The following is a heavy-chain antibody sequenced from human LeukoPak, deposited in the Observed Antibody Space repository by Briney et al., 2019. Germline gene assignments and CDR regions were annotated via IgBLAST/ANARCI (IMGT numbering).Heavy chain of an antibody. Sequence: PSETLSLTCAVSGGSISSGGYSWSWIRQPPGKGLEWIGYIYHSGSTYCNPSLKSRVTISVDRSKNQFSLKLSSVTAADTAVYYCARGGAKGPYYFDYWGQGTLVTVSS. J-gene: IGHJ4*02. V-gene: IGHV4-30-2*01. CDR3: ARGGAKGPYYFDY. CDR1: GGSISSGGYS. CDR2: IYHSGST. D-gene: IGHD3-16*01.